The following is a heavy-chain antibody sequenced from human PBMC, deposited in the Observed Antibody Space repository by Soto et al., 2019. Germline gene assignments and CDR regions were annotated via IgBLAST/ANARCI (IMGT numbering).Heavy chain of an antibody. D-gene: IGHD6-13*01. CDR2: IYHSGST. V-gene: IGHV4-4*02. CDR3: ARAAMGGSSWPFDY. Sequence: PSETLSLTCAVSGGSISSSNWWSWVRQPPGKGLEWIGEIYHSGSTNYNPSLKSRVTISVDKSKNQFSLKLSSVTAADTAVYYCARAAMGGSSWPFDYWGQGTLVTSPQ. CDR1: GGSISSSNW. J-gene: IGHJ4*02.